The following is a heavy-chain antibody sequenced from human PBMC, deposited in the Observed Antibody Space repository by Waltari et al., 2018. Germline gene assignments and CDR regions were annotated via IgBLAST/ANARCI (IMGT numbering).Heavy chain of an antibody. CDR3: ARRYCSSTSCYVGNWFDT. J-gene: IGHJ5*02. Sequence: QVQLQQWGAGLLKPSETLSLTCAVYGGSFSGYYWSWIRQPPGKGLEWIGEINHSGSTNYNPSLKSRVTISVDTSKNQFSLKLSSVTAADTAVYYCARRYCSSTSCYVGNWFDTWGQGTLVTVSS. CDR2: INHSGST. CDR1: GGSFSGYY. V-gene: IGHV4-34*01. D-gene: IGHD2-2*01.